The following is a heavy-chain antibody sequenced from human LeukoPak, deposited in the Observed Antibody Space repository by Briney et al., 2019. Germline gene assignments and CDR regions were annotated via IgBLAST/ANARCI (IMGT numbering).Heavy chain of an antibody. Sequence: PGGSLRLSCAASGFTFSDYAMSWVRQAPGKGLEWLSVISGGSSGSTYYADSVKGRFTISRDNSKNTLYLQMNSLRAEDTAVYYCAKVQSSLWVQIFDYWGQGTLVTVSS. CDR2: ISGGSSGST. CDR3: AKVQSSLWVQIFDY. J-gene: IGHJ4*02. CDR1: GFTFSDYA. V-gene: IGHV3-23*01. D-gene: IGHD3-16*02.